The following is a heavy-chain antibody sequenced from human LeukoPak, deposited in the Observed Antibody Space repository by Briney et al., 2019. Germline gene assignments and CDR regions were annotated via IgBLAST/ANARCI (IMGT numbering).Heavy chain of an antibody. V-gene: IGHV3-23*01. J-gene: IGHJ4*02. CDR1: GLTFSSYA. D-gene: IGHD3-10*01. CDR2: ISGSGGST. Sequence: GGSLRLSCAASGLTFSSYAMGWVRQARGRGLEWVSGISGSGGSTYYEDSVKGRFTISTDNSKNTLYLQMTSLRAEDTDVYYCAKFDLHAYYCSGSYYSSSGYFDYWGQGTLVTVSS. CDR3: AKFDLHAYYCSGSYYSSSGYFDY.